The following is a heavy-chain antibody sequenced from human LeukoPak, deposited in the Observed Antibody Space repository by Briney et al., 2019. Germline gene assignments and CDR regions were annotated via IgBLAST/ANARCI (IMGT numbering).Heavy chain of an antibody. CDR2: ISSNGGST. D-gene: IGHD3-10*01. V-gene: IGHV3-64*01. Sequence: GSLRLSCAASGFTFSSYAMHWVRQAPGKGLEYVSAISSNGGSTYYANSVKGRFTISRDNSKNTLYLQMGSLRAEDMAVYYCARSGGVRAYYYYMDVWGKGTTVTVSS. CDR1: GFTFSSYA. J-gene: IGHJ6*03. CDR3: ARSGGVRAYYYYMDV.